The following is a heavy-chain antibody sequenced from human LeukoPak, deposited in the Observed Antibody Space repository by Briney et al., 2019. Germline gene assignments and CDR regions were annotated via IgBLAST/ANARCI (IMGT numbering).Heavy chain of an antibody. Sequence: SETLSLTCTVSGGSISSSSYYWGWIRQPPGKGLEWIGSIYYSGSTYYNPSLKSRVTMSVDTSKNQFSLKLSSVTAADTAVYYCARDLGGYCSSTSCYDLGWFDPWGQGTLVTVSS. D-gene: IGHD2-2*01. CDR1: GGSISSSSYY. V-gene: IGHV4-39*07. CDR2: IYYSGST. CDR3: ARDLGGYCSSTSCYDLGWFDP. J-gene: IGHJ5*02.